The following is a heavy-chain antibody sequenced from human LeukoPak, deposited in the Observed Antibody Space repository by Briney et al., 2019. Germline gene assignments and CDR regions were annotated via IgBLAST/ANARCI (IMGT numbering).Heavy chain of an antibody. CDR3: ARDPRATTHYYFDY. J-gene: IGHJ4*02. D-gene: IGHD5-12*01. CDR1: GGTFSSYA. V-gene: IGHV1-69*04. CDR2: IIPILGIA. Sequence: ASVRVSCKASGGTFSSYAISWVRQAPGQGLEWMGRIIPILGIANYAQKFQGRVTITADKSTSTAYMELSSLRSEDTAVYYCARDPRATTHYYFDYWGQGTLVTVSS.